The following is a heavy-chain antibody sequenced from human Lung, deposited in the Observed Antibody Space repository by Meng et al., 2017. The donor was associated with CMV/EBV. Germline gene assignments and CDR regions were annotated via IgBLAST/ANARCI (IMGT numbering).Heavy chain of an antibody. J-gene: IGHJ4*02. V-gene: IGHV3-74*03. CDR1: GFSFSNYW. D-gene: IGHD3-22*01. CDR2: IDSQESSM. CDR3: VREGGQWFY. Sequence: EVELVESGGGLVQPGGSLRLSCAASGFSFSNYWMHWFRQVPGKAPVWVSRIDSQESSMTYADSVKGRVTVSRDNGKNTLYLQMNSLRIEDTAVYYCVREGGQWFYWGQGTLVTVSS.